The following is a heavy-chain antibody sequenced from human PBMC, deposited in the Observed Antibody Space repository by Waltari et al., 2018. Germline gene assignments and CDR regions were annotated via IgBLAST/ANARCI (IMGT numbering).Heavy chain of an antibody. D-gene: IGHD6-6*01. V-gene: IGHV1-69*09. CDR3: ARGSSSSDGYYYYYGMDV. J-gene: IGHJ6*02. CDR2: IIPILGIA. CDR1: GCTFSSYS. Sequence: QVQLVQSGAEVKKPGSSVKVSCKASGCTFSSYSITWVRQAPGPGLEWMGRIIPILGIANYAQKFQGRVTITADKSTSTAYMELSSLRSEDTAVYYCARGSSSSDGYYYYYGMDVWGQGTTVTVSS.